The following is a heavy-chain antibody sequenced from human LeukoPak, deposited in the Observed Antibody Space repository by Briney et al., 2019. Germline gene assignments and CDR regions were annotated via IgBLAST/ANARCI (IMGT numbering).Heavy chain of an antibody. CDR3: ASENYYYYYMDV. CDR2: ISSSSSYI. Sequence: GGSLRLSCAASGFTFSSYSMNWVRQAPGKGLEWVSYISSSSSYIYYADSVKGRFTISKDNAKNSLYLQMNSLRAQDTAVYYCASENYYYYYMDVWGKGTTVTVSS. J-gene: IGHJ6*03. V-gene: IGHV3-21*01. CDR1: GFTFSSYS.